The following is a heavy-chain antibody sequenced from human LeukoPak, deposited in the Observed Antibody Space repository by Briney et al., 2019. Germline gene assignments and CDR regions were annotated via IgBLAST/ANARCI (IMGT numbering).Heavy chain of an antibody. CDR2: IKQDGSEK. V-gene: IGHV3-7*01. CDR1: GFTFSSYW. CDR3: ARGGGDWGFYWYFDL. Sequence: PGGSLRLSCAASGFTFSSYWMSWVRQAPGKGLEWVANIKQDGSEKYYVDSVKGRFTISRDNAKNSLYLQMNSLRAEDTAVYYCARGGGDWGFYWYFDLWGRGTLVTVSS. D-gene: IGHD7-27*01. J-gene: IGHJ2*01.